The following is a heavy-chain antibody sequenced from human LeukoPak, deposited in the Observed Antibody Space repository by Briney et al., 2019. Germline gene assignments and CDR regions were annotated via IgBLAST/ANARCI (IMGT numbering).Heavy chain of an antibody. CDR3: AKGRVVTTSPLNY. J-gene: IGHJ4*02. CDR2: ISGGGGST. V-gene: IGHV3-23*01. CDR1: GFTFNNHA. Sequence: GGSLRLSCAASGFTFNNHAMNWVPKAPRKGLEWVSSISGGGGSTNYADSVKGRFTISRDNSKNTLSLEMNSLRADDTAVYFCAKGRVVTTSPLNYWGQGTLVTVSS. D-gene: IGHD2-21*02.